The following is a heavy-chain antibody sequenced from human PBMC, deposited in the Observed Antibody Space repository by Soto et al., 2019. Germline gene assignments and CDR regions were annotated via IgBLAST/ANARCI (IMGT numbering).Heavy chain of an antibody. CDR2: VSGSGAST. CDR1: GFTFGSFA. Sequence: GGSLRLSCAASGFTFGSFAMTWVRQAPGKGLEWVSVVSGSGASTYYADSVKGRFTISRDNSKNTLNLQMNSLRAEDTAVYYCAKDQFVAAAGRQEPFDYWGQGTLVTVSS. D-gene: IGHD6-13*01. CDR3: AKDQFVAAAGRQEPFDY. J-gene: IGHJ4*02. V-gene: IGHV3-23*01.